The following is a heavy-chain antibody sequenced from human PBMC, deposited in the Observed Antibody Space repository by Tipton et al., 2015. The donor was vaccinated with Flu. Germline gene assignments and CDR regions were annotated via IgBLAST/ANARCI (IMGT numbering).Heavy chain of an antibody. Sequence: TLSLTCTVSSGSISTFYWSWIRQPPGKGLEWIGYVYYSGSTNYDPSLKSRVTISVDTSKNQFSLRLSSVTAADTAVYYCARLNWGYYMDVWGKGTTVTVSS. CDR2: VYYSGST. CDR1: SGSISTFY. CDR3: ARLNWGYYMDV. J-gene: IGHJ6*03. V-gene: IGHV4-59*01. D-gene: IGHD3-16*01.